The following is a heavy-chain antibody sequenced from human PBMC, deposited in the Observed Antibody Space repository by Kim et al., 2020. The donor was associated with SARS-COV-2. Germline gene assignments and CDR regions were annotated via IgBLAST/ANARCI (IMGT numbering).Heavy chain of an antibody. D-gene: IGHD5-18*01. CDR2: ISTSSSSSNTI. CDR3: AREGSEYSYGTFDC. Sequence: GGSLRLSCEASGFTFSSYSMNWVRQAPGKGLEWGSYISTSSSSSNTIYYADSVRGRFTLSRDNAKNSLYLQMKSLRDERTAEYYCAREGSEYSYGTFDCWGQGTLVTVSS. J-gene: IGHJ4*02. V-gene: IGHV3-48*02. CDR1: GFTFSSYS.